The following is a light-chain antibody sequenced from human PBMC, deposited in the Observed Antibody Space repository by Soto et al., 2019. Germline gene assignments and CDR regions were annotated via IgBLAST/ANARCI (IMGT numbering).Light chain of an antibody. CDR2: GAS. V-gene: IGKV3-20*01. CDR1: QSVSSGY. J-gene: IGKJ3*01. CDR3: QQYGSSPVT. Sequence: EIVLTQSPGTLSLSPGERGTLSCRASQSVSSGYLAWYQQKPGQAPRLLISGASIRATGCPARFSGSGSGTDFTLTISRLEPEDFAVYYCQQYGSSPVTFGPGTKVDNK.